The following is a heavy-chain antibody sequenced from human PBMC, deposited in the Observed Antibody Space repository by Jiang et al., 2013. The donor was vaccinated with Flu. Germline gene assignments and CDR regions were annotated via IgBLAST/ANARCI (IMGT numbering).Heavy chain of an antibody. CDR1: GYTFTDYF. J-gene: IGHJ2*01. Sequence: GAEVKKPGASVKVSCQASGYTFTDYFIHWVRQAPGEGPEWMGWINPKSGDTNYAQKFQGAVTLTWDRSIDTAYMELRRLRSEDTAIYYCVRDAGYSREDWYFDLWGRGTLVTVSS. V-gene: IGHV1-2*02. CDR2: INPKSGDT. CDR3: VRDAGYSREDWYFDL. D-gene: IGHD5-12*01.